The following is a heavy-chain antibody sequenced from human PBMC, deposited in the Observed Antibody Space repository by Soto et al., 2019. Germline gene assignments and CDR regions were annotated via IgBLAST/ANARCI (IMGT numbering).Heavy chain of an antibody. V-gene: IGHV3-30*18. D-gene: IGHD3-16*01. Sequence: PGGSLRLSCAASGFTFSSYGMHWVRQAPGKGLEWVAVISYDGSNKYYADSVKGRFTISRDNSKNTLYLQMNSLRAEDTAVYYWAKDRGHYVGVDPWGQETRVTVSS. CDR1: GFTFSSYG. CDR2: ISYDGSNK. J-gene: IGHJ5*02. CDR3: AKDRGHYVGVDP.